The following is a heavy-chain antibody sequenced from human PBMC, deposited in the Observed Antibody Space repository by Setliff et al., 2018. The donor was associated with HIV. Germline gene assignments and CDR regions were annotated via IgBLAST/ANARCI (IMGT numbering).Heavy chain of an antibody. CDR1: RSTFNSHT. D-gene: IGHD3-3*01. J-gene: IGHJ6*03. Sequence: SVKVSCKASRSTFNSHTINWVRQAPGQGLDWMGRIIPILDITNYAQRFQGKVTITADKSTSTAYMELTSLRFDDTAMYYCVRGVQSPPHYSYYYMDVWGEGTMVTVSS. V-gene: IGHV1-69*02. CDR2: IIPILDIT. CDR3: VRGVQSPPHYSYYYMDV.